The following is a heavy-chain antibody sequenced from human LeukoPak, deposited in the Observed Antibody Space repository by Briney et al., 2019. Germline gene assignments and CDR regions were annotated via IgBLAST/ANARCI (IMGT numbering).Heavy chain of an antibody. J-gene: IGHJ4*02. CDR3: ARAAYDSDGFTANHDY. Sequence: GGSLRLSCAASGNYWMHWVRQAPGKGLEWVSVLYSDATTYYADSVKGRFTISRDNSKNTLYLQMNNLRAEDTAVYYCARAAYDSDGFTANHDYWGQGTLVTVSS. D-gene: IGHD3-22*01. CDR2: LYSDATT. V-gene: IGHV3-53*01. CDR1: GNYW.